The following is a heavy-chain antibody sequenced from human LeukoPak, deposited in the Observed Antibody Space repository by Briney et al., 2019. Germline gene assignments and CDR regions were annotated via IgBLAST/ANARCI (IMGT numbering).Heavy chain of an antibody. V-gene: IGHV4-59*11. CDR3: ARESYDILTGYYRTPTGGNWCDP. D-gene: IGHD3-9*01. Sequence: PSETLSLTCTVSGGSISSHYWSWIRQPPGKGLEWIGYIYYSGSTNYNPSLKSRVTISVDTSKNQFSLKLSSVTAADTAVYYCARESYDILTGYYRTPTGGNWCDPWGQGTLVTVSS. CDR1: GGSISSHY. CDR2: IYYSGST. J-gene: IGHJ5*02.